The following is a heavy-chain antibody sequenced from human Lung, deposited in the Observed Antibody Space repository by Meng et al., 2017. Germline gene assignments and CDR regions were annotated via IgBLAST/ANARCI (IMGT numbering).Heavy chain of an antibody. CDR3: ARFETVGVATGDF. CDR1: GCTFRTYS. D-gene: IGHD2-15*01. V-gene: IGHV3-21*01. J-gene: IGHJ4*02. CDR2: ISSDSRYI. Sequence: EVQLVESGGGLVTPGGSLRLPCAASGCTFRTYSMNWVRQAPGKGLEWVSSISSDSRYIFYADSVKGRFTVSRDNAKNSLYLQMISLSPEDTAVFYCARFETVGVATGDFWGQGTLVTVSS.